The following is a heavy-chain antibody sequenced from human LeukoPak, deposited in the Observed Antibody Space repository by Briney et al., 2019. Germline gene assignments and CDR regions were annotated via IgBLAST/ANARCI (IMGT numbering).Heavy chain of an antibody. V-gene: IGHV1-69*05. Sequence: SVKVSCKASGGSFCSNIIGWVRQAPGQGLEWMGGIVPIFGKTKYAQKFQGRVTITTDESSSTAYMELSSLRSDDTAIYYCARGWGIPAPISWFDPWGQGTLVTVSS. CDR3: ARGWGIPAPISWFDP. J-gene: IGHJ5*02. CDR2: IVPIFGKT. D-gene: IGHD2-2*01. CDR1: GGSFCSNI.